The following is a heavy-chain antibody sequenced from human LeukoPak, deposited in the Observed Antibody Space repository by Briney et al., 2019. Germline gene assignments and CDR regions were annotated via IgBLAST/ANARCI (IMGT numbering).Heavy chain of an antibody. CDR1: GGSIGSNTYF. J-gene: IGHJ4*02. V-gene: IGHV4-39*01. CDR2: IYYSGNS. CDR3: ARYSSGSYAPFDY. Sequence: SETLSLTCSVSGGSIGSNTYFWGWIRQPPGKGLEWIGRIYYSGNSYYNPSVKSRVAISVDTSKIPVSVKLNSVTAADTAVYDCARYSSGSYAPFDYWGQGTLVTVSS. D-gene: IGHD3-10*01.